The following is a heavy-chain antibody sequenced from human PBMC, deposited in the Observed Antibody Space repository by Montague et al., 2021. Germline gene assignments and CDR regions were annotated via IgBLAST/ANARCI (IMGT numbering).Heavy chain of an antibody. V-gene: IGHV4-59*01. CDR1: GDSIHTYK. Sequence: SETLSLTCTVSGDSIHTYKWTWIRQPPGKGLEWIGYIYSSGNTNYNPSLKSRVTISVDTSRTQFSLEVSSVTAADTAMYYCAREWCGFDFWGQGTMVTVSS. CDR2: IYSSGNT. CDR3: AREWCGFDF. D-gene: IGHD2-15*01. J-gene: IGHJ3*01.